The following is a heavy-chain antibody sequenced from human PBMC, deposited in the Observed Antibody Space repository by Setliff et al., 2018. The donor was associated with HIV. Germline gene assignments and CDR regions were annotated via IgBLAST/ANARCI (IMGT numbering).Heavy chain of an antibody. CDR3: VRSGCNGNICYDTRGWLDS. D-gene: IGHD5-12*01. V-gene: IGHV4-61*02. CDR2: IYTRGST. J-gene: IGHJ5*01. CDR1: GGSIDSGNYD. Sequence: SETLSLTCTVSGGSIDSGNYDWNWVRQPGGKGLEWIGRIYTRGSTKYSPTFESRVTMSLDTSKNQFSLNLRSVTAADTALYYCVRSGCNGNICYDTRGWLDSWGQGTQVTVSS.